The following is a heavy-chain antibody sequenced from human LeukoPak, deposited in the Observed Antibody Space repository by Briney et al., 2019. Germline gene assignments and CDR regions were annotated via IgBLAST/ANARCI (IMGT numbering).Heavy chain of an antibody. J-gene: IGHJ6*01. D-gene: IGHD6-13*01. Sequence: PPRTLSPTCAVSGGSISSGTWCSWVRQPPGKGLEWIGEVHHSGNTNYNPSLKSRAPISVDKPKNQSSLKVNSLTAADTAGYYCASRAGVYYYAWDVWGQGTTVTVSS. CDR1: GGSISSGTW. CDR2: VHHSGNT. V-gene: IGHV4-4*03. CDR3: ASRAGVYYYAWDV.